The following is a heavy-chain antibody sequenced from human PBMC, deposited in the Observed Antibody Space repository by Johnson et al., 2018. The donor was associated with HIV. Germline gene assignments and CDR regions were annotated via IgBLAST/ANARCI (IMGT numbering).Heavy chain of an antibody. CDR2: ISYDGSNK. D-gene: IGHD6-19*01. CDR3: RAAKDSQTHFSIAVVDYLDAFDI. CDR1: GFTFSSYA. Sequence: QVQLVESGGGVVQPGRSLRLSCAASGFTFSSYAMHWVRQAPGKGLEWVAVISYDGSNKYYADSVKGRFTISRDNSKNTLYLQMNSLRAEDTAVYYCRAAKDSQTHFSIAVVDYLDAFDIWGQGTMVTVSS. J-gene: IGHJ3*02. V-gene: IGHV3-30*04.